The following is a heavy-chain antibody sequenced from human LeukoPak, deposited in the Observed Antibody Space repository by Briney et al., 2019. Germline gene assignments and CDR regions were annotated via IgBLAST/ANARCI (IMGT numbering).Heavy chain of an antibody. CDR3: AKGGAAILTGYYYYGMDV. Sequence: GESLKISCKGLGYDLHTDWIGWVRQMPGKGLEWMGIIYPGDSDTRYSPAFQGQVTISADKSISTAYLQWSSLKASDTAMYYCAKGGAAILTGYYYYGMDVWGQGTTVTVSS. J-gene: IGHJ6*02. D-gene: IGHD3-9*01. V-gene: IGHV5-51*01. CDR2: IYPGDSDT. CDR1: GYDLHTDW.